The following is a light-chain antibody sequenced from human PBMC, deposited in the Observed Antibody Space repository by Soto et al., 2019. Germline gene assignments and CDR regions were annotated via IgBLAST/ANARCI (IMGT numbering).Light chain of an antibody. CDR2: DAS. J-gene: IGKJ4*01. CDR1: QDISNY. V-gene: IGKV1-33*01. CDR3: QQYDNLPLT. Sequence: DIQMTQSPSSLSASVGDRVTITCQASQDISNYLNWYQQKPGKAPKLLIYDASSLETGVPSRFSGSGSGTDFTFTISSLQPEDSATYYCQQYDNLPLTFGGGTKVESK.